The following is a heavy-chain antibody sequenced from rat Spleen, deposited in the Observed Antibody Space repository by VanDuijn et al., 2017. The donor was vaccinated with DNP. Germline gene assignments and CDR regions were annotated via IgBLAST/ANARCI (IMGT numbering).Heavy chain of an antibody. CDR2: IINSGGNT. Sequence: EVQLVESGGGLVQPGRSLTLSCAASGFTLNKYWMTWVRQAPGKGLEWIASIINSGGNTYYPESVRGRFTISRDDAKNSLYLQMNSLRSEDTATYYCTRQLGLDYWGQGVMVTVSS. V-gene: IGHV5-31*01. D-gene: IGHD5-1*01. CDR1: GFTLNKYW. J-gene: IGHJ2*01. CDR3: TRQLGLDY.